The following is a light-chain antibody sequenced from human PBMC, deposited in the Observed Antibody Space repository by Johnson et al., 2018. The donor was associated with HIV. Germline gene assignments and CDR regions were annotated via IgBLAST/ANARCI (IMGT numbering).Light chain of an antibody. J-gene: IGLJ1*01. CDR1: SSNIGHNY. Sequence: QSVLTQPPSVSAAPGLKVTISCSGSSSNIGHNYVSWYQQLPGTAPKLLIYENNKRPSGIPDRFSGSKSGTSATLGITGLQTGDEADYYCGTWDSSLSAGVFGTGTKVTVL. CDR3: GTWDSSLSAGV. CDR2: ENN. V-gene: IGLV1-51*02.